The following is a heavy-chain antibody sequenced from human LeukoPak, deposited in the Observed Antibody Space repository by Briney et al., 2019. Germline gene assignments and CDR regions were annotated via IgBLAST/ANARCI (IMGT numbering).Heavy chain of an antibody. D-gene: IGHD6-13*01. CDR3: GRVRISAARGYMDV. V-gene: IGHV3-64*01. Sequence: PGGSLRLSCAASGFTFSSYAIHWVRQAPGKGLEYASTISSKGDNIFYANSVKGRFTISRDNSKNTVYLQMGSLRAEDMAVYYCGRVRISAARGYMDVWGKGTTVTVSS. CDR2: ISSKGDNI. J-gene: IGHJ6*04. CDR1: GFTFSSYA.